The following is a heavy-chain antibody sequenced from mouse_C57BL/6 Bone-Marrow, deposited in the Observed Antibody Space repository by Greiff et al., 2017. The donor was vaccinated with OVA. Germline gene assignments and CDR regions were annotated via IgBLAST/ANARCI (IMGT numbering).Heavy chain of an antibody. J-gene: IGHJ4*01. CDR1: GFSLTSYG. Sequence: QVQLKQSGPGLVQPSQSLSITCTVSGFSLTSYGVHWVRQSPGKGLEWLGVIWSGGSTDYNAAFISRLSISKDNSKSQVFFKMNSLQADDTAIYYCASSLCPRRGGPILAMDYWGQGTSVTVSS. D-gene: IGHD1-1*02. CDR2: IWSGGST. CDR3: ASSLCPRRGGPILAMDY. V-gene: IGHV2-2*01.